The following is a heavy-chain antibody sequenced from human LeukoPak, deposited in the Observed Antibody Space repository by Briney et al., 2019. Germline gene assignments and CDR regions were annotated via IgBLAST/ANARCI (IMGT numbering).Heavy chain of an antibody. CDR1: GFTFSRYR. CDR2: TSSGGGVT. CDR3: AKGVGYFDY. V-gene: IGHV3-23*01. D-gene: IGHD1-26*01. J-gene: IGHJ4*02. Sequence: GGSLRVSCAVSGFTFSRYRMSWVRQAPGKGLEWVSTTSSGGGVTYYGDSVKGRFTISRDNSRNTLYLQMNSLRAEDTAVYYCAKGVGYFDYWGQGTLVTVSS.